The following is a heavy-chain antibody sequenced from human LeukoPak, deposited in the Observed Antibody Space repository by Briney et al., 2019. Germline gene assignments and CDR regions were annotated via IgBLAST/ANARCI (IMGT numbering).Heavy chain of an antibody. CDR2: ISSDGSNK. CDR1: GFIFSSYG. CDR3: AKGFDLFDC. J-gene: IGHJ4*02. Sequence: PGRSLRLSCAASGFIFSSYGMHWVRQAPGKGLEWVAVISSDGSNKYYADSVKGRFIISRDNSKNTLYLQMNSLRAEDTAVYYCAKGFDLFDCWGQGTLVTVSS. D-gene: IGHD3-9*01. V-gene: IGHV3-30*18.